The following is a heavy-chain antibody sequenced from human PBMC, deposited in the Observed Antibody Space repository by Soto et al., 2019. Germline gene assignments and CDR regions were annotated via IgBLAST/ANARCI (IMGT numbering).Heavy chain of an antibody. V-gene: IGHV4-39*01. D-gene: IGHD5-12*01. J-gene: IGHJ5*02. CDR1: GGSISSSSYY. CDR2: IYYSGST. Sequence: PSETLSLTCTVSGGSISSSSYYWGWIRQPPGKGLEWIGSIYYSGSTYYNPSLKSRVTISVDTSKNQFSLKLSSVTAADTAVYYCARVYSGYDFHSFDPWGQGTLVTVSS. CDR3: ARVYSGYDFHSFDP.